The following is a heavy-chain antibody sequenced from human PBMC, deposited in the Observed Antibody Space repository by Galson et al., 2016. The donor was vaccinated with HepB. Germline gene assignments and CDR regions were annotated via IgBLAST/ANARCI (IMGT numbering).Heavy chain of an antibody. CDR3: AREGYGYNF. CDR2: LYYSGSN. CDR1: GWSISNGGHY. Sequence: TLSLTCSVSGWSISNGGHYWRWIRQHPGKGLELAGFLYYSGSNFYNPALKSRLTLSVATSKNQFPLTLRSVTAADTAVYYCAREGYGYNFWGQGTLVTVSS. V-gene: IGHV4-31*03. D-gene: IGHD5-24*01. J-gene: IGHJ4*02.